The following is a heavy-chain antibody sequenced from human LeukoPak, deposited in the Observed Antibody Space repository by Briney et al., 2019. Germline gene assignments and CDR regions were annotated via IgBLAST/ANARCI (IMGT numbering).Heavy chain of an antibody. V-gene: IGHV1-46*01. Sequence: GASVKVSCKASGYTFTSCHINWVRQAPGQGLEWMGIINPSGGSTTYTQKFQGRVTMTRDTSTSTVYMELSSLRSEDTAVYYCAALTSNWHDYWGQGTLVTVSS. CDR2: INPSGGST. CDR3: AALTSNWHDY. D-gene: IGHD6-13*01. CDR1: GYTFTSCH. J-gene: IGHJ4*02.